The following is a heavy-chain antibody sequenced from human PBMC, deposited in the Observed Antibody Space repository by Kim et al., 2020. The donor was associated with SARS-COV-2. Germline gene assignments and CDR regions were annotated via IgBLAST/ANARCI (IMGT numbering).Heavy chain of an antibody. D-gene: IGHD5-18*01. Sequence: SVKVSCKASGGTFSSYAISWVRQAPGQGLEWMGGIIPIFGTANYAQKFQGRVTITADESTSTAYMELSSLRSEDTAVYYCAREGSARGYSYGSYYGMDVWGPGTTVTVSS. CDR2: IIPIFGTA. CDR1: GGTFSSYA. CDR3: AREGSARGYSYGSYYGMDV. J-gene: IGHJ6*02. V-gene: IGHV1-69*13.